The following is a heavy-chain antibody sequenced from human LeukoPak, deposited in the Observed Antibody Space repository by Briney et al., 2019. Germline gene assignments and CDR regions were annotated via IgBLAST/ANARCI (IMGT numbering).Heavy chain of an antibody. J-gene: IGHJ6*03. CDR1: GFTFSSKW. D-gene: IGHD3-3*01. Sequence: GGSLRLSCAASGFTFSSKWMHWVRQVPGKGLVWVSRIKTDGTSTSYADSVKGRFTISRDNAKNTLYLQMNSLRAEDTAVYYCARGRADYDYWSGYYHYVDVWGKGTMVTVSS. CDR3: ARGRADYDYWSGYYHYVDV. V-gene: IGHV3-74*01. CDR2: IKTDGTST.